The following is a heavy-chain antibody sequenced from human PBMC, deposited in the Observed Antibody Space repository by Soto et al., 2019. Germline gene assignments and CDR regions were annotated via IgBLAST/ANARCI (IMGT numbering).Heavy chain of an antibody. Sequence: ASVKVSCKASGYTFTGYYMHWVRQAPGQGLEWMGWINPNSGGTNYAQKFQGRVTMTRDTSISTAYMELSRLRSDDTAVYYCARSAYYYYGMDVWGQGNTVTVSS. J-gene: IGHJ6*02. V-gene: IGHV1-2*02. CDR2: INPNSGGT. CDR3: ARSAYYYYGMDV. CDR1: GYTFTGYY.